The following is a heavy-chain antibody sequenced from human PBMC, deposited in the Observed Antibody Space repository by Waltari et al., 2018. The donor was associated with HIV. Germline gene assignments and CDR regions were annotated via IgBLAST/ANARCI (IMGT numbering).Heavy chain of an antibody. Sequence: QVRLQESGPGLVKPSETLSLICTVSGDSISNQYCSWIRGPPGEGLEWMDHVHHSGATSYNPSLRSRVSISLDTSKNHLSLRWTSVTAADTAVYYCAREGSSTCGFDYWGQGTLVTVSS. D-gene: IGHD2-2*01. CDR1: GDSISNQY. CDR3: AREGSSTCGFDY. CDR2: VHHSGAT. J-gene: IGHJ4*02. V-gene: IGHV4-59*11.